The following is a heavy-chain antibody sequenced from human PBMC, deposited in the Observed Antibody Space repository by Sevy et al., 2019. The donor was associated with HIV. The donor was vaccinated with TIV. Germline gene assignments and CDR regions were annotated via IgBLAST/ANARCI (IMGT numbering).Heavy chain of an antibody. J-gene: IGHJ3*02. D-gene: IGHD3-22*01. V-gene: IGHV1-18*01. CDR1: GYTFTSYG. Sequence: ASVKVSCKASGYTFTSYGISWVRQAPGQGLEWMGWISAYNGNTNYAQKLQGRVTMTTDTSTCTAYMELRSLRSDDTALDYCARDGIGLRGYYYASSCYYYGGRAFDIWGQGTMVTVSS. CDR2: ISAYNGNT. CDR3: ARDGIGLRGYYYASSCYYYGGRAFDI.